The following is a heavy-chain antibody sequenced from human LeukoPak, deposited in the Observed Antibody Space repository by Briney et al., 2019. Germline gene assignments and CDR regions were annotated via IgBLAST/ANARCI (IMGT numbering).Heavy chain of an antibody. V-gene: IGHV3-7*01. J-gene: IGHJ4*02. CDR3: VNLGYSD. D-gene: IGHD5-12*01. CDR2: IKNDGSDK. CDR1: GFSFSAAW. Sequence: PGGSLRLSCEASGFSFSAAWMTWVRQAPGKGLEWVATIKNDGSDKYYVDSVKGRFTLSRDNAKNLEYLQMNSLRVEDTAVYYCVNLGYSDGGQGTLVTVSS.